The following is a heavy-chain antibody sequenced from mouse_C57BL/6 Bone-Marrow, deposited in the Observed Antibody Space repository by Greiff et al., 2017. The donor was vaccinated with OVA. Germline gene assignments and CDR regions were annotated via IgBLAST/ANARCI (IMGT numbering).Heavy chain of an antibody. V-gene: IGHV5-9-1*02. J-gene: IGHJ4*01. CDR3: TRLLDAMDY. D-gene: IGHD2-1*01. CDR2: ISSGGDYI. Sequence: EVKLMESGEGLVKPGGSLKLSCAASGFTFSSYAMSWFRQTPEKRLEWVAYISSGGDYIYYADTVKGRFTISRDNARNTLYLQMSSLKSEDTAMYYCTRLLDAMDYWGQGTSVTVSS. CDR1: GFTFSSYA.